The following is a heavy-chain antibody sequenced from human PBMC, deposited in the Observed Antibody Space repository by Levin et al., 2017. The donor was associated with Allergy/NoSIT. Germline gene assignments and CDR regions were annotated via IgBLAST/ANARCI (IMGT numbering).Heavy chain of an antibody. CDR2: IYYSGST. Sequence: SQTLSLTCTVSGGSIDSYYWSWIRQPPGKGLEWVGYIYYSGSTNYNPSLKSRVTISVDTSKNQFSLKLSSVTAADTAVYYCARRIFSSNWLFDYWGQGTLVTVSS. CDR3: ARRIFSSNWLFDY. V-gene: IGHV4-59*08. CDR1: GGSIDSYY. J-gene: IGHJ4*02. D-gene: IGHD6-13*01.